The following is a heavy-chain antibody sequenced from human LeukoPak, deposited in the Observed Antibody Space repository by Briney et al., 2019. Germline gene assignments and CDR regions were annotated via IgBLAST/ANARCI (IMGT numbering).Heavy chain of an antibody. CDR1: GYTFTGYY. J-gene: IGHJ6*03. D-gene: IGHD4-17*01. Sequence: ASVKVSCKASGYTFTGYYMHWVRQAPGQGLEWMGWINPNSGGTNYAQKFQGRVTMTRDTSISTAYMELSRLRSDDTAVYYCARDSRGDYALYYYYYMDVWGKGTTVTVSS. V-gene: IGHV1-2*02. CDR3: ARDSRGDYALYYYYYMDV. CDR2: INPNSGGT.